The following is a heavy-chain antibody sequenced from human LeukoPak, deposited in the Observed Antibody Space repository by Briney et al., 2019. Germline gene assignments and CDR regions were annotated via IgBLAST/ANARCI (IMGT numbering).Heavy chain of an antibody. V-gene: IGHV3-33*01. D-gene: IGHD6-6*01. CDR2: IWYDGSNK. J-gene: IGHJ4*02. Sequence: GGSLRLSCVASGFTFSSYGMHWVRQAPGKGLEWVAVIWYDGSNKYYADSVKGRFTISRDNSKNTLYLQMNSLRAEDTAVYYCARDFEYSSSVFDYWGQGALVTVSS. CDR3: ARDFEYSSSVFDY. CDR1: GFTFSSYG.